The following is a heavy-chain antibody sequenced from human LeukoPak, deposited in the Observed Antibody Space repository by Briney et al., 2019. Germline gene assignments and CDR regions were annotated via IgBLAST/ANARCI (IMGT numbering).Heavy chain of an antibody. CDR3: ARGGDMRVVGAFDI. D-gene: IGHD3-22*01. J-gene: IGHJ3*02. V-gene: IGHV1-18*01. CDR2: ICAYNGNA. Sequence: GASVKVSCKASGYTFTSYGINWVRQAPGQGLEWMGWICAYNGNANYAQKLQGRVTMTRDTSTSTVYMELRSLRSDDTALYYCARGGDMRVVGAFDIWGQGTMATVSS. CDR1: GYTFTSYG.